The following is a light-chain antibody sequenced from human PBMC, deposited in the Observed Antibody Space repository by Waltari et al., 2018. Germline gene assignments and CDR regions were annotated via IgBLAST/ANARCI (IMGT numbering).Light chain of an antibody. CDR3: QYYDSSPLGT. CDR1: QSIDSTY. Sequence: EIVLTQSPGTLSLSPGERATLSCRASQSIDSTYLAWYQQKPGQPPRLLIYGASNRATGISDRFSGSVSGTDFTLTISRLDPEDFAVYYCQYYDSSPLGTFGQGTKVEIK. V-gene: IGKV3-20*01. CDR2: GAS. J-gene: IGKJ1*01.